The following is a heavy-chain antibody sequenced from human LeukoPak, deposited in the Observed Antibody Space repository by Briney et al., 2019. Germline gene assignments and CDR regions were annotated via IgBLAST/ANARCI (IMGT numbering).Heavy chain of an antibody. CDR3: ARDECSSTSCYPYYYYYMDV. CDR1: EYSFSNYD. Sequence: GASVKVSCKASEYSFSNYDINWVRQAPGQGLEWMGWINPNSGGTNYAQKFQGRVTMTRDTSISTAYMELSRLRSDDTAVYYCARDECSSTSCYPYYYYYMDVWGKGTTVTISS. V-gene: IGHV1-2*02. D-gene: IGHD2-2*01. CDR2: INPNSGGT. J-gene: IGHJ6*03.